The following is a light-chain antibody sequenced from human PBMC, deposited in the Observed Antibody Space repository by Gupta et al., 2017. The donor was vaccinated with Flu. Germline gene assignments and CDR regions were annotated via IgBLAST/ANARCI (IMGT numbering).Light chain of an antibody. Sequence: DIVMTQSPLSLSVTPGEPASISCTSSQSLLQTEGYDYLAWYLQKPGQSPHLLIYLGPRRASGVPDRFSGSGSGTNFTLKLSRVAAEDVGVYYGRQAQQAPCTFGEGTKVEIK. CDR1: QSLLQTEGYDY. V-gene: IGKV2-28*01. CDR2: LGP. J-gene: IGKJ2*02. CDR3: RQAQQAPCT.